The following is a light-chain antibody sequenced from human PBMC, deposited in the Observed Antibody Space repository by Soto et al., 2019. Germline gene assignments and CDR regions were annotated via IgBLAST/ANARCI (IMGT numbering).Light chain of an antibody. Sequence: QSALTQPASVSGSPGQTITISCTGTSTDVGGYNYVSWYQQHPGKAPKLMIYEVSNRPSGVSNRFSGSKSGNTAALTISGLQAEDEGDYYCSSYTGSSTRYVFGTGTKLTVL. V-gene: IGLV2-14*01. J-gene: IGLJ1*01. CDR1: STDVGGYNY. CDR3: SSYTGSSTRYV. CDR2: EVS.